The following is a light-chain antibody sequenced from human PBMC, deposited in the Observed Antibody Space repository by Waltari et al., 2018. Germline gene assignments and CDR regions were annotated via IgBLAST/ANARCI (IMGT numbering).Light chain of an antibody. J-gene: IGKJ4*01. Sequence: DIQMTQSPSSLSASVGDRVTITCRASASISSYLNWYQQQPGKAPNLLIYDASSLQGGVPSRFSGSGSGTDFTLTISSLQPEDFATYYCQQSYITPLTFGGGTKVEIK. CDR2: DAS. CDR1: ASISSY. V-gene: IGKV1-39*01. CDR3: QQSYITPLT.